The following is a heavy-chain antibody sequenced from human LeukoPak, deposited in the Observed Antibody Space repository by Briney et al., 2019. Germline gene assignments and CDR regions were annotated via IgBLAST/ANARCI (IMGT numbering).Heavy chain of an antibody. CDR3: ARDPPTDSNWYPDY. D-gene: IGHD6-13*01. V-gene: IGHV3-7*01. Sequence: PGWALRLSRAACGCIFPTYWMSWVGPAPGRGREGVANINQDASHKNHVESVKGRFTISRDNANNLLFLQMNDLRAEDTAIYYCARDPPTDSNWYPDYWGQGTLVAVSS. J-gene: IGHJ4*02. CDR2: INQDASHK. CDR1: GCIFPTYW.